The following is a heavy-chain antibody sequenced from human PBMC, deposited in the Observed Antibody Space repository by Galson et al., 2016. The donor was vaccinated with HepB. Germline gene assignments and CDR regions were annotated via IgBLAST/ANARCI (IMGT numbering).Heavy chain of an antibody. CDR1: GDSVSSSY. CDR2: VHASGTT. V-gene: IGHV4-4*07. Sequence: SETLSLTCTVSGDSVSSSYWGWIRQSAGKGLEWIGRVHASGTTDYNPSLKSRVSMSRDTWKNQFSLNLNSVTAADTAVYYCAKGPNRSVGIWLGPWGQGTRVTVSS. D-gene: IGHD3-10*01. J-gene: IGHJ5*02. CDR3: AKGPNRSVGIWLGP.